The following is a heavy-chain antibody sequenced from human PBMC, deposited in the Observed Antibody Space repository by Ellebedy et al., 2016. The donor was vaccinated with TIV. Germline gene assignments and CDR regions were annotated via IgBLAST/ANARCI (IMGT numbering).Heavy chain of an antibody. Sequence: MPSETLSLTCTVSGGSISSSSYYWGWIRQPPGKGLEWIGSIYYSGSTYYNPSLKSRVTISVDTSKNQFSLKLSSVTAADTAVYYCARVPSIAAVYYYYGMDIWGQGTTVTVSS. CDR2: IYYSGST. J-gene: IGHJ6*02. CDR1: GGSISSSSYY. D-gene: IGHD6-13*01. V-gene: IGHV4-39*07. CDR3: ARVPSIAAVYYYYGMDI.